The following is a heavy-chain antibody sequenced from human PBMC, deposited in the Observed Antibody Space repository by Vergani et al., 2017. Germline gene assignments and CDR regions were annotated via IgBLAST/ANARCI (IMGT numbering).Heavy chain of an antibody. Sequence: QITLKESGPTLVKPTQTLTLTCTFSGFSLSTSGVGVGWIRQPPGKALEWLALIFSNDEKSYSTSLKSRLTISKDTSKSQVVLTMTNMDPVDTATYYCARIRAVAGNHDAFDIWGQGTMVTVSS. CDR2: IFSNDEK. CDR1: GFSLSTSGVG. J-gene: IGHJ3*02. V-gene: IGHV2-26*01. CDR3: ARIRAVAGNHDAFDI. D-gene: IGHD6-19*01.